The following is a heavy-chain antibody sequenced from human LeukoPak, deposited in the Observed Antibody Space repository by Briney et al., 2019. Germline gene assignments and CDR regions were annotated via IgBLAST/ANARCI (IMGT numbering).Heavy chain of an antibody. Sequence: APVKVSCKVSGYTLTELSMHWVRQAPGKGLEWMGGFDPEDGETIYAQKFQGRVTMTEDTSTDTAYMELSSLRSEDTAVYYCARKAVEMASPSHFDYWGQGTLVTVSS. J-gene: IGHJ4*02. V-gene: IGHV1-24*01. CDR1: GYTLTELS. CDR3: ARKAVEMASPSHFDY. CDR2: FDPEDGET. D-gene: IGHD5-24*01.